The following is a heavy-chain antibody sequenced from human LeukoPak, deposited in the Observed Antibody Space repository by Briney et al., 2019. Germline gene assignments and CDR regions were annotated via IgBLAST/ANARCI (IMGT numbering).Heavy chain of an antibody. Sequence: SETLSLTCTVSGGSISSYYWNWIRQPPGKGLEWLGYIHSSGNTSYNPSLRSRVTMSVDTSKNQFSLKLSSVTAADTAVYYCGRAGRYCSGGSCYGENWIDPWGHGIPVTVSS. J-gene: IGHJ5*02. V-gene: IGHV4-59*01. D-gene: IGHD2-15*01. CDR2: IHSSGNT. CDR1: GGSISSYY. CDR3: GRAGRYCSGGSCYGENWIDP.